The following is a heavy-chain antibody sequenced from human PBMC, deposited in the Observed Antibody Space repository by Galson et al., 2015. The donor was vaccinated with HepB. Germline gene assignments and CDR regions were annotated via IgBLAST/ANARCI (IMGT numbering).Heavy chain of an antibody. CDR2: ISSNAYGGTS. CDR3: STDGGVTVAGIIDH. J-gene: IGHJ4*02. CDR1: GFTFGDYA. Sequence: SLRLSCAASGFTFGDYAMSWFRQAPGKGLEWVGFISSNAYGGTSDYAAPVKGRFAISRDDSYNTVFLQMNSLEIEDTGVYYCSTDGGVTVAGIIDHWGQGTPVTVSS. D-gene: IGHD6-13*01. V-gene: IGHV3-49*03.